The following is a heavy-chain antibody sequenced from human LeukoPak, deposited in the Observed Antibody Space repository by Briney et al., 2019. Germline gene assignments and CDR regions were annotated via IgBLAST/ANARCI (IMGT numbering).Heavy chain of an antibody. CDR3: ARQLRYFDWPKEGWFDP. Sequence: GGSLRLSCAASGFTFSSYGMHWVRQAPGKGLEWVAFIRYDGSNKYYADSVKGRFTISRDNSKNTLYLQMNSLRAEDTAVYYCARQLRYFDWPKEGWFDPWGQGTLVTVSS. D-gene: IGHD3-9*01. V-gene: IGHV3-30*02. J-gene: IGHJ5*02. CDR2: IRYDGSNK. CDR1: GFTFSSYG.